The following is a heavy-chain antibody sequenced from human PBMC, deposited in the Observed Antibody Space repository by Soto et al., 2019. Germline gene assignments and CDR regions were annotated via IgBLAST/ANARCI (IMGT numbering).Heavy chain of an antibody. CDR1: GFTFSTAW. Sequence: GGSLRLSCAASGFTFSTAWMSWVRQAPGKGLEWVGRIKSKTNGGTTDYAARVKGRFTISRDVSKNTLYLQMNSLKTEDTAVYYCPTVLFPPPTATNPYYHYYRAVGGKGTTVPVPS. D-gene: IGHD2-15*01. V-gene: IGHV3-15*01. CDR3: PTVLFPPPTATNPYYHYYRAV. CDR2: IKSKTNGGTT. J-gene: IGHJ6*03.